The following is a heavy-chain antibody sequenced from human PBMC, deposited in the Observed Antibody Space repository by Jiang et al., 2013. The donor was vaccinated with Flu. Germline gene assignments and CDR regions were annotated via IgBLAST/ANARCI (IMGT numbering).Heavy chain of an antibody. Sequence: GWVRQMPGKGLEWMGIIYPGDSDTQIPARPSQGPGHHLSRQVHQHRHLQWSSLKASDTAMYYCATSQPVAGTGMEAFDIWGQGTMVTVSS. CDR2: IYPGDSDT. D-gene: IGHD6-19*01. V-gene: IGHV5-51*01. J-gene: IGHJ3*02. CDR3: ATSQPVAGTGMEAFDI.